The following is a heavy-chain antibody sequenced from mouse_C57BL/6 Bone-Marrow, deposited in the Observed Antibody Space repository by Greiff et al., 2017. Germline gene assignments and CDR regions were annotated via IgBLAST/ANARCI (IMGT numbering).Heavy chain of an antibody. V-gene: IGHV14-4*01. D-gene: IGHD1-1*01. CDR3: TTLDYGSAFDV. CDR2: IDPENGDT. Sequence: EVQLQQSGAELVRPGASVKLSCTASGFNIKDDYMHWVKQRPEQGLEWIGWIDPENGDTESASKFQGKATITADTSSNTAYLQLSSLTSEDTAVYYCTTLDYGSAFDVWGKGTTVTVSS. CDR1: GFNIKDDY. J-gene: IGHJ1*03.